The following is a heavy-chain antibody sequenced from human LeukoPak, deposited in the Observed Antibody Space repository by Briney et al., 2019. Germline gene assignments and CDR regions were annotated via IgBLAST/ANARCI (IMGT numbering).Heavy chain of an antibody. V-gene: IGHV3-7*01. CDR2: IKQDGSES. CDR3: ARNWSPYDY. Sequence: GGSLRLSCAASGFTFSSYWMNWVRQAPGKGLEWVANIKQDGSESHFVDSVKGRFTISSDNAKNSLYMQMNSLRVEDTAVYYCARNWSPYDYWGQGTLVTVSS. J-gene: IGHJ4*02. CDR1: GFTFSSYW.